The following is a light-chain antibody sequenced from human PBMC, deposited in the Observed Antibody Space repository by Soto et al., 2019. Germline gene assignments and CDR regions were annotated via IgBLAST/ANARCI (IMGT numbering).Light chain of an antibody. V-gene: IGKV1-39*01. CDR1: QSISNY. J-gene: IGKJ1*01. CDR3: QQSYSTPRT. CDR2: AAS. Sequence: DIQMTQSPSSLSASVGDRVTITCRASQSISNYFNWYQQKPGKAPKLLMYAASSLQSGVPSRFSGSGSGTDFTLTNSSLQREDVATYYCQQSYSTPRTVGQGTKVEIK.